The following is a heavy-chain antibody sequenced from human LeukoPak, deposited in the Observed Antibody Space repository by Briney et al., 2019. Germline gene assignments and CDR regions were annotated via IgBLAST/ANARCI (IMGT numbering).Heavy chain of an antibody. D-gene: IGHD4-23*01. J-gene: IGHJ6*03. CDR2: IYFTGST. Sequence: SETLSLTCTVSGDSFGSYYWSWIRQPPGKGLEWIGYIYFTGSTNYNPSLKSRVIMSVDTSKNQFSLKLSSVTAADTAVYYCARRPDYGGNSVYYYYYMDVWGKGTTVTVSS. CDR3: ARRPDYGGNSVYYYYYMDV. V-gene: IGHV4-59*08. CDR1: GDSFGSYY.